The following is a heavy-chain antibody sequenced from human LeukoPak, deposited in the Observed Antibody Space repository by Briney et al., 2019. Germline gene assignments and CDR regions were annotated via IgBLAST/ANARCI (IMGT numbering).Heavy chain of an antibody. D-gene: IGHD3-3*01. V-gene: IGHV1-69*01. Sequence: SVKVSCKASGGTFSSYAISWVRQAPGQGLEWMGGIIPIFGTANYAQKFQGRVTITADESTSTAYMELSSLRSEDTAVYYCARLPRRDFWSGYYRTLNWFDPWGQGTLVTVSS. J-gene: IGHJ5*02. CDR2: IIPIFGTA. CDR3: ARLPRRDFWSGYYRTLNWFDP. CDR1: GGTFSSYA.